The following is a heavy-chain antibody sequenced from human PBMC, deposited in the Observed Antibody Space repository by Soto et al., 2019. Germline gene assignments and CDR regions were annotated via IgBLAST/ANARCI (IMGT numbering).Heavy chain of an antibody. D-gene: IGHD6-6*01. CDR1: GGSVSSGSYY. J-gene: IGHJ5*02. CDR2: IDYSGIT. CDR3: ARDRRPFSSSSGFDP. Sequence: ASETLSLTCTVSGGSVSSGSYYWSWIRQSPGKGLEWLGYIDYSGITNYNPSLKSRVTISADTSKNQFSLKVSSVTAADTAVYYCARDRRPFSSSSGFDPWGQGTLVTVSS. V-gene: IGHV4-61*01.